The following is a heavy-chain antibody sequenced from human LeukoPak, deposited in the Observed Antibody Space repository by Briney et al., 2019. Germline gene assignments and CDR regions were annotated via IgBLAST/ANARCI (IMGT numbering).Heavy chain of an antibody. D-gene: IGHD6-13*01. J-gene: IGHJ4*02. Sequence: GGSLRLSCTASGFTFGEYAMGWVRQAPGKGLEWVSFIRGRVYGGTSEYAASVKGRFTISRDDSKSIAYRQMNSLKIEDTAVYYCFKYSSSSVDYWGQGTLFTVSS. CDR3: FKYSSSSVDY. CDR2: IRGRVYGGTS. V-gene: IGHV3-49*04. CDR1: GFTFGEYA.